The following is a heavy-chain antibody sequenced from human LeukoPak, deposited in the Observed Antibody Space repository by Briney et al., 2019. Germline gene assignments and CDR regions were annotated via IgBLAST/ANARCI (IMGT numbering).Heavy chain of an antibody. Sequence: PGGSLSLSCAASGSTFRSYAMHWVRQAPGKGRDGVAVISYDGSKKYYADSVKGRFTISRDNSKNTLYLQMNSLRAEDTAVYYCARERWASGYFDYWGQGTLVTVSS. CDR1: GSTFRSYA. CDR2: ISYDGSKK. V-gene: IGHV3-30-3*01. D-gene: IGHD4-23*01. J-gene: IGHJ4*02. CDR3: ARERWASGYFDY.